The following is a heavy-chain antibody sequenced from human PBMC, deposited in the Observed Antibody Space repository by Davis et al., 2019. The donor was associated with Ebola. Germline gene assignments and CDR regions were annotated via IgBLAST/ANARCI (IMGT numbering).Heavy chain of an antibody. J-gene: IGHJ4*02. D-gene: IGHD6-19*01. CDR2: ISWNSGSQ. CDR1: GFTFDAYA. Sequence: PGGSLRLSCAAAGFTFDAYAMHWVRQAPGKGLEWVSGISWNSGSQGYADSVRGRFTISRDNAKNALYLQMNSLRPEDTALYYCVKDTYTSGWLNCFDHWGQGTLVTVSS. CDR3: VKDTYTSGWLNCFDH. V-gene: IGHV3-9*01.